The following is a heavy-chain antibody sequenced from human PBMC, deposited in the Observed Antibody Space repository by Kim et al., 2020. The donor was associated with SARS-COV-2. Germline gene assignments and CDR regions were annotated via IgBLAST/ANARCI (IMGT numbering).Heavy chain of an antibody. J-gene: IGHJ6*02. CDR1: GFTFSSYA. Sequence: GGSLRLSCAASGFTFSSYAMSWVRQAPGKGLEWVSAISGSGGSTYYADSVKGRFTISRDNSKNTLYLQMNSLRAEDTAVYYCAKDLAVGQDALLWFGENGYYYYGMDVWGQGTTVTVSS. D-gene: IGHD3-10*01. V-gene: IGHV3-23*01. CDR3: AKDLAVGQDALLWFGENGYYYYGMDV. CDR2: ISGSGGST.